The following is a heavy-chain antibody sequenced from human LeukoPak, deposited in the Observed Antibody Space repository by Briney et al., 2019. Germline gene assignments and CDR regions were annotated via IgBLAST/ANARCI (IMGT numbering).Heavy chain of an antibody. CDR2: IWYDGDNK. V-gene: IGHV3-33*01. CDR3: ARVGDVSAFDI. CDR1: GFTFSSYG. Sequence: PGGSLRLSCAASGFTFSSYGMHWVRQAPGKGLEWVAVIWYDGDNKYYADSVKGRFTISRDNSKNTLYLQMNSLRAEDTAVYYCARVGDVSAFDIWGQGTMVTVSS. D-gene: IGHD3-16*01. J-gene: IGHJ3*02.